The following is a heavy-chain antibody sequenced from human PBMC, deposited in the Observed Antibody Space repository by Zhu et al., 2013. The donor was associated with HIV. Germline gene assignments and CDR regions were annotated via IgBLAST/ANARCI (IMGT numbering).Heavy chain of an antibody. D-gene: IGHD3-22*01. Sequence: QVQLVQSGAEVKKPGSSVRVSCKASGRTFTSQGVSWVRQAPGQGLEWMGGIIPIFGTANYAQKFQGRVTITADESTSTAYMELSSLRSEDTAVYYCGRHHNSGYYSYFDYWGQGTLVTSPQ. CDR2: IIPIFGTA. CDR3: GRHHNSGYYSYFDY. CDR1: GRTFTSQG. V-gene: IGHV1-69*01. J-gene: IGHJ4*02.